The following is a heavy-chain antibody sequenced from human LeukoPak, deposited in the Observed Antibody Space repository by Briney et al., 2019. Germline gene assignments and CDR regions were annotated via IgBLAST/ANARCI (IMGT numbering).Heavy chain of an antibody. V-gene: IGHV3-48*03. D-gene: IGHD3-10*01. CDR2: ISSSGSTI. J-gene: IGHJ4*02. CDR3: ATMAGRGFDQ. Sequence: PAGGSLRLSCAASGFTFSSYEMNWVRQVPGKGLEWISYISSSGSTIYFADSVKGRFTISRDNAKNSLYLQMNSLRAEDTAVYYCATMAGRGFDQWGQGTLVTVSS. CDR1: GFTFSSYE.